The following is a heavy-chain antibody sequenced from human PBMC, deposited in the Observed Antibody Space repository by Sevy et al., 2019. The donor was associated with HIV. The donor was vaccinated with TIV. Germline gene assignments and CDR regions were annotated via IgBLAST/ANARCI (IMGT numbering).Heavy chain of an antibody. Sequence: ASVKVSCKASGYTFTSYGISWVRQAPGQGLEWMGWISAYNGNTNYAQKLQGRVTMTTDTSTSTAYMELRSLRSDDTAVYYCARAGHHAYGDYGRVNYYYYMDVWGKGTTVTVSS. J-gene: IGHJ6*03. V-gene: IGHV1-18*04. CDR2: ISAYNGNT. D-gene: IGHD4-17*01. CDR3: ARAGHHAYGDYGRVNYYYYMDV. CDR1: GYTFTSYG.